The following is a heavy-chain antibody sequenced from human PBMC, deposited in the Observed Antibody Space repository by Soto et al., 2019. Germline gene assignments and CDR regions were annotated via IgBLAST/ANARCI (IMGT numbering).Heavy chain of an antibody. J-gene: IGHJ4*02. Sequence: SETLSLTCAVSGGSISSGGYSWSWIRQPPGKGLEWIGYIYHSGSTYYNPSLKSRVTISVDRSKNQFSLKLSSVTAADTAVYYCARVASTVVPYFDYWGQGPLVTVSS. CDR3: ARVASTVVPYFDY. D-gene: IGHD2-15*01. CDR1: GGSISSGGYS. V-gene: IGHV4-30-2*01. CDR2: IYHSGST.